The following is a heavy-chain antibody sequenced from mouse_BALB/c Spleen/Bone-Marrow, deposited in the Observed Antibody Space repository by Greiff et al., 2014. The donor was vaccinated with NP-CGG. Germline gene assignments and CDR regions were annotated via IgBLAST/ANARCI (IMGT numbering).Heavy chain of an antibody. V-gene: IGHV2-6-2*01. CDR1: GVFLNRYG. Sequence: QVQVKESGTDLVAPSQSLSITFTLSGVFLNRYGVHWGRQPPGKGLGGLVVIWSDGSTTYNSALKSRLSISKDNSKSQVFLKMNSLQTDDTAMYYCARHDNDGYYLAYWGQGTLVTVSA. CDR3: ARHDNDGYYLAY. J-gene: IGHJ3*01. D-gene: IGHD2-3*01. CDR2: IWSDGST.